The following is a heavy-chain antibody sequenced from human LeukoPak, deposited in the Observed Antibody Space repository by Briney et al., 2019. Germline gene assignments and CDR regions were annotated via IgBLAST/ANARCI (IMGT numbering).Heavy chain of an antibody. Sequence: SVKVSCKASGGTFSSYAISWVRQAPGQGLEWMGRIIPIFGIANYAQKFQGRVTITADKSTSTAYMELSSLRSEDTAVYYCARDPNYYCDSSGYYKNWFDPWGQGTLVTVSS. CDR2: IIPIFGIA. V-gene: IGHV1-69*04. D-gene: IGHD3-22*01. J-gene: IGHJ5*02. CDR1: GGTFSSYA. CDR3: ARDPNYYCDSSGYYKNWFDP.